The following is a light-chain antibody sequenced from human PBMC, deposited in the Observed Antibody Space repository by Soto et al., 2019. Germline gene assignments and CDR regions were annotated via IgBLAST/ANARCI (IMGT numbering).Light chain of an antibody. CDR2: DVS. Sequence: QSALTQPASVSASPGQSITISCTGTSSDVGTYKYVSWYQHHPGKAPKLMIYDVSNRPSGVSDRFSGSKSGNTASLIISGLQNEDEADYYCSSYTSSSTLVFGGGTKVTVL. J-gene: IGLJ2*01. CDR1: SSDVGTYKY. CDR3: SSYTSSSTLV. V-gene: IGLV2-14*03.